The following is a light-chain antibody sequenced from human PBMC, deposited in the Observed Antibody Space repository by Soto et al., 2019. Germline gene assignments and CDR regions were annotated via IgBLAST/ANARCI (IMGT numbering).Light chain of an antibody. J-gene: IGKJ5*01. Sequence: EIVLTQSPGTLSLSPGERATLSCRASQSVSNNYLAWYQQKPGQAPRLLIFGASSRATGIPDRFSGSGSGTDFTLTISRLEPEDFAVYYCQQYGNSLLTFGQGTRLEIK. V-gene: IGKV3-20*01. CDR2: GAS. CDR1: QSVSNNY. CDR3: QQYGNSLLT.